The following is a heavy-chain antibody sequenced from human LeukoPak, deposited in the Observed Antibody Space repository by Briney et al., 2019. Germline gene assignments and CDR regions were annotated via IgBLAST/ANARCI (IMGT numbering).Heavy chain of an antibody. CDR3: ARTRITMIVGLASRFDY. J-gene: IGHJ4*02. CDR2: IKQDGSEK. CDR1: RFTFSSYW. Sequence: PGGSLRLSCAASRFTFSSYWMSWVRQAPGKGLEWVANIKQDGSEKYYVDSVKGRFTISRDNAKNSLYLQMNSLRAEDTAVYYCARTRITMIVGLASRFDYWGQGTLVTVSS. D-gene: IGHD3-22*01. V-gene: IGHV3-7*01.